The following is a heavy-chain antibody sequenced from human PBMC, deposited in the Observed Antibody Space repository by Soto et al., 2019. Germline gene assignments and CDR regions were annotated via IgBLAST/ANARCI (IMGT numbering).Heavy chain of an antibody. D-gene: IGHD6-13*01. J-gene: IGHJ6*02. CDR1: GGTFSSYA. CDR3: ARDKIRGSSWQYYYYGMDV. V-gene: IGHV1-69*01. CDR2: IIPIFGTA. Sequence: QVQLVQSGAEVKKPGSSVKVSCKASGGTFSSYAISWVRQAPGQGLEWMGGIIPIFGTANYAQKFQGRVTITADEPTSTAYMELSSLRSEDTAVYYCARDKIRGSSWQYYYYGMDVWGQGTTVTVSS.